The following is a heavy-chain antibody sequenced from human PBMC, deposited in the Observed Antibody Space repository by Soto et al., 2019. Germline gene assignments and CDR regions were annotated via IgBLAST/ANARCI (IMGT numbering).Heavy chain of an antibody. V-gene: IGHV3-30-3*01. D-gene: IGHD5-18*01. CDR1: GFTFSSYA. Sequence: QVQLVESGGGVVQPGRSLRLSCAASGFTFSSYAMHWVRQAPGKGLEWVAVISYDGSNKYYADSVKGRFTISRDNSKNPLYLQMNSLRAEDTAVYYCAREEGDTAMVTGCDYWGQGTLVTVSS. CDR3: AREEGDTAMVTGCDY. J-gene: IGHJ4*02. CDR2: ISYDGSNK.